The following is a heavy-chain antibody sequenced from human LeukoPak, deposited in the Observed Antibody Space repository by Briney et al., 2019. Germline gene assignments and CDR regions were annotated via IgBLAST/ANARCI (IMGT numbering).Heavy chain of an antibody. CDR3: AKGGTWGTIDY. Sequence: ASVKVSCQASGYTFTGYYMHWVRQPPGQGLEWMGIINPSGGSTSYAQKFQGRVTMTRDMSTSTVYMELSSLRSEDTAVYYCAKGGTWGTIDYWGQGTLVTVSS. CDR1: GYTFTGYY. CDR2: INPSGGST. D-gene: IGHD1-14*01. J-gene: IGHJ4*02. V-gene: IGHV1-46*01.